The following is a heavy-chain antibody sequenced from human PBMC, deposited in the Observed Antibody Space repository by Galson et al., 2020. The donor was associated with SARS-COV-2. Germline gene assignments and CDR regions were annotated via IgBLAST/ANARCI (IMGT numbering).Heavy chain of an antibody. V-gene: IGHV3-30*01. Sequence: GETLKISCAAYGLTFSSSAMHWGRQDPGKGLEWVSVIPHDGSNKYYEDSVKGRFIISRDNSKNTLYLQMNSLRAEDTAVYYCAREDGVAGVFDYWGQGTLVTVSS. CDR3: AREDGVAGVFDY. CDR2: IPHDGSNK. J-gene: IGHJ4*02. D-gene: IGHD6-19*01. CDR1: GLTFSSSA.